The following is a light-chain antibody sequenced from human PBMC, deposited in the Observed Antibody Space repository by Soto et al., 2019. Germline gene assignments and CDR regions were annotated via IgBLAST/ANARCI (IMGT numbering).Light chain of an antibody. CDR2: EVS. Sequence: QSALTQPASVSGSPGQSITISCTGTSSDVGGYKYVSWYQQFPGKAPKLIIYEVSNRPSGVSNRFSGSKSGNTASLTISGLRAEDEADYYCSSYTSSSTLYVFGTGTKVTVL. J-gene: IGLJ1*01. CDR3: SSYTSSSTLYV. CDR1: SSDVGGYKY. V-gene: IGLV2-14*01.